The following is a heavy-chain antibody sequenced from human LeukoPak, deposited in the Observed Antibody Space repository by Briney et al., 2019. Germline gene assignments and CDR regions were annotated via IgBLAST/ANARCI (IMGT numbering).Heavy chain of an antibody. V-gene: IGHV1-69*04. J-gene: IGHJ4*02. CDR1: GGTFSSYA. D-gene: IGHD6-13*01. Sequence: SVKVSCKASGGTFSSYAISWVRQAPGQGLEWMGRIIPILGIANYAQKFQGRVTITADKSTSTAYMELSSLRSEDTAVYYCARAPSGAAAVWDYWGQGTLVTVSS. CDR2: IIPILGIA. CDR3: ARAPSGAAAVWDY.